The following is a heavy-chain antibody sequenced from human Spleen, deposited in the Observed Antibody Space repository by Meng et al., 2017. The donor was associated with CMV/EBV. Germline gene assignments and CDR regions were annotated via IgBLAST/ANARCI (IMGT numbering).Heavy chain of an antibody. Sequence: GGSLRLSCTASKFTVNTYSMNWVRRAPGKGLEWVASISHSDSSILYGDSVKGRFTISRDNAKNSLYLQLNSLGAEDTAVYHCARSLGYCGSTSCRIPDYGMDVWGQGTTVTVSS. CDR1: KFTVNTYS. D-gene: IGHD2-2*01. V-gene: IGHV3-21*01. J-gene: IGHJ6*02. CDR3: ARSLGYCGSTSCRIPDYGMDV. CDR2: ISHSDSSI.